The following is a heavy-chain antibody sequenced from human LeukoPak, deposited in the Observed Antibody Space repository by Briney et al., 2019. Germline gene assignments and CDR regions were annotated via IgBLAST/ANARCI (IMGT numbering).Heavy chain of an antibody. CDR3: AKDGGVSHPYGFDY. CDR2: ISYDGSNK. V-gene: IGHV3-30*18. CDR1: GFTFSSCG. Sequence: PGGSLRLSCAASGFTFSSCGMHWVREAPGKGLEWVAGISYDGSNKYYADSVRGRFTISRDNCKNTLYLQMNSLRAEDTAVSYCAKDGGVSHPYGFDYSGQGTLVTASS. D-gene: IGHD3-10*01. J-gene: IGHJ4*02.